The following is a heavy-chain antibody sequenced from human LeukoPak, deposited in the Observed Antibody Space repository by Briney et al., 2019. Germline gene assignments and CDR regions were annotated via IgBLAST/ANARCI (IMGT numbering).Heavy chain of an antibody. CDR1: GFTFSDYN. CDR2: ISISSGTI. D-gene: IGHD3-3*01. CDR3: ARDQEYDFWSVNDY. V-gene: IGHV3-48*01. J-gene: IGHJ4*02. Sequence: GGSLRLSCAASGFTFSDYNMNWFRQAPGKGLEWLSYISISSGTIYYADSVKSRFTISRDNAKNSLFLQMNTLRVEDTAVYYCARDQEYDFWSVNDYWGQGTLVTVSS.